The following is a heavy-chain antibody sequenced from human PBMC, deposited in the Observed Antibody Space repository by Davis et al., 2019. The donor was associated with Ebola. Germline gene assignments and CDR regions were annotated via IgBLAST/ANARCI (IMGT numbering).Heavy chain of an antibody. J-gene: IGHJ5*02. V-gene: IGHV4-30-4*01. CDR3: AVGLATVTTGWFDP. D-gene: IGHD4-17*01. CDR1: GGSISSGDCY. CDR2: IYYSGST. Sequence: LRLSCTVSGGSISSGDCYWSWIRQPPGKGLEWIGYIYYSGSTYYNPSLKSRVTISVDTSKNQFSLKLSSVTAADTAVYYCAVGLATVTTGWFDPWGQGTLVTVSS.